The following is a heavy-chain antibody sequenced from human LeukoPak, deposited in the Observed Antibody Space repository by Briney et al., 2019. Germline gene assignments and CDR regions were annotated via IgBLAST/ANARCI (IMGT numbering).Heavy chain of an antibody. CDR2: ISAYNGNT. CDR1: GYTFTSYG. Sequence: ASVKVSCKASGYTFTSYGISWVRQAPGQGLEWMGWISAYNGNTNYAQKLQGRVTMTTDTSTSAAYMELRSLRSDDTAVYYCARDYYGSGSYGTNWFDPWGQGTLVTVSS. CDR3: ARDYYGSGSYGTNWFDP. D-gene: IGHD3-10*01. V-gene: IGHV1-18*01. J-gene: IGHJ5*02.